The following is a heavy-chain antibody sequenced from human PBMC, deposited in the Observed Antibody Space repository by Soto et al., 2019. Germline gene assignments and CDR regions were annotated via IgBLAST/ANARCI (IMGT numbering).Heavy chain of an antibody. D-gene: IGHD6-13*01. Sequence: PGGSLRLSCAASGFTFSSYAMSWVRQAPGKGLEWVSAISGSGGSTYYADSVKGRFTISRDNSKNTLYLQMNSLRAEDTAVYYCAKGIAAAGRTYYYYYGMGVWGQGTTVTVSS. CDR3: AKGIAAAGRTYYYYYGMGV. CDR2: ISGSGGST. V-gene: IGHV3-23*01. CDR1: GFTFSSYA. J-gene: IGHJ6*02.